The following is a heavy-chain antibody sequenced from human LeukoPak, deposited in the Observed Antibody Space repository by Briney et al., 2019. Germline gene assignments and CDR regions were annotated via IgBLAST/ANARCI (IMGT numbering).Heavy chain of an antibody. CDR2: ISSSSSYI. CDR1: GFTFSSYS. J-gene: IGHJ4*02. Sequence: MTGGSLRLSCAASGFTFSSYSMNWVRQAPGKGLEWVSSISSSSSYIYYADSVKGRFTISRDNAKNSLYLQMNSLRAEDTAVYYCARGRLSNKSSDYWDQGTLVTVSS. D-gene: IGHD6-25*01. V-gene: IGHV3-21*01. CDR3: ARGRLSNKSSDY.